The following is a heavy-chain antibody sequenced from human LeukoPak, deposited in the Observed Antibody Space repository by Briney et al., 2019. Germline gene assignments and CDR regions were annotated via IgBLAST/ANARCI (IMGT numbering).Heavy chain of an antibody. CDR2: IYYSGST. J-gene: IGHJ4*02. CDR3: ARGEYSSSSDGYYFDY. Sequence: PSETLSLTCTVSGGSISSYYWSWIRQPPGKGLEWIGYIYYSGSTNYNPSLKSRVTISVDTSKNQFSLKLSSVTAADTAVYYCARGEYSSSSDGYYFDYWGQGTLVTVSS. V-gene: IGHV4-59*01. CDR1: GGSISSYY. D-gene: IGHD6-6*01.